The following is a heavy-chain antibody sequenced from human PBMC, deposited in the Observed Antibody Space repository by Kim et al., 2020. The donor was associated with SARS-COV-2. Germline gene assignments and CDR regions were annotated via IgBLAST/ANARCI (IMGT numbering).Heavy chain of an antibody. D-gene: IGHD6-13*01. J-gene: IGHJ4*02. CDR1: GFTFDDYA. Sequence: GGSLRLSCAASGFTFDDYAMHWVRQAPGKGLEWVSGISWNSGSIGYADSVKGRFTISRDNAKNSLYLQMNSLRAEDTALYYCAKDSDIAAAPGLFDYWGQRTLVTVSS. CDR3: AKDSDIAAAPGLFDY. CDR2: ISWNSGSI. V-gene: IGHV3-9*01.